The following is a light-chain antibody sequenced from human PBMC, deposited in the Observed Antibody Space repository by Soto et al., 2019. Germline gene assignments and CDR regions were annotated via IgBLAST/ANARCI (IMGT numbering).Light chain of an antibody. CDR1: SSNIGSNT. CDR2: SHN. Sequence: QSVLTQPPSASGTPGQRVTISCSGSSSNIGSNTVNWYQQLPGTAPKLLIYSHNQRPSGVPDRFSGSQSGTSASLAISGLQSEDEADYYCAAWDDSLNGYVLGTGTKVTVL. J-gene: IGLJ1*01. V-gene: IGLV1-44*01. CDR3: AAWDDSLNGYV.